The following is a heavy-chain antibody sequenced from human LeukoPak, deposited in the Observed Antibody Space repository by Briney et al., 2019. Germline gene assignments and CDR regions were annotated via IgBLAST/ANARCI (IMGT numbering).Heavy chain of an antibody. Sequence: RGSLRLSCAASGFTFSSYSMNWVRQAPGKGLEWVSSISSSSSYIYYADSVKGRFTISRDNATNSLYLQMNSLRAEDTAVYYCATTLGDCSGGSCFDYWGQGTLVTVSS. V-gene: IGHV3-21*01. J-gene: IGHJ4*02. CDR3: ATTLGDCSGGSCFDY. D-gene: IGHD2-15*01. CDR1: GFTFSSYS. CDR2: ISSSSSYI.